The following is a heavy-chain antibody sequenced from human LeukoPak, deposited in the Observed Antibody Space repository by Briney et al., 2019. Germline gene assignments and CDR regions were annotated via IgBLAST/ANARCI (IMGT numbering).Heavy chain of an antibody. CDR3: ASSRRYYYGSSGYYAFDI. J-gene: IGHJ3*02. Sequence: SETLSLTCTVSGGSISSGDYYWSWIRQPPGKGLEWIGYIYYSGSTYYNPSLKSRVTISVDTSKIHFSLKLSSVTAADTALYYCASSRRYYYGSSGYYAFDICGQGTMVTVSS. CDR1: GGSISSGDYY. CDR2: IYYSGST. V-gene: IGHV4-30-4*08. D-gene: IGHD3-22*01.